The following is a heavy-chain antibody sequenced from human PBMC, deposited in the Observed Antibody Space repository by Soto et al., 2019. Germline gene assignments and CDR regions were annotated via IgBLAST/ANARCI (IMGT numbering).Heavy chain of an antibody. J-gene: IGHJ4*02. CDR2: ISPYNGNT. CDR3: ARCMNSFWKDFDY. Sequence: ASVKVSCKASGYTFTSYGISWVRQAPGQGLEWMGWISPYNGNTDYAQKLQGRVTMTTDTSTSTAYMELRSLTSDDTAVYYCARCMNSFWKDFDYWGQGTLVIVSS. V-gene: IGHV1-18*01. D-gene: IGHD1-1*01. CDR1: GYTFTSYG.